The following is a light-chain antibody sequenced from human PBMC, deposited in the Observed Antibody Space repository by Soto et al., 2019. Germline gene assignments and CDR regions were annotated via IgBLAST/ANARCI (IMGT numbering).Light chain of an antibody. CDR1: QSISSY. J-gene: IGKJ4*01. Sequence: DIQMTQSPSSLSASVGDRVTITCRASQSISSYLNWYQQKPGKAPKLLIYAASSLQSGVPSRFSGSGSGTDFNHTISSLQPEDFATYYCQQSYSTLRLTFGGGTKVEIK. CDR3: QQSYSTLRLT. V-gene: IGKV1-39*01. CDR2: AAS.